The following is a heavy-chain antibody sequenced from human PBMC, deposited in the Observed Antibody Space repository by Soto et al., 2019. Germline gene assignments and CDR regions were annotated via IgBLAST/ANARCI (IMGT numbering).Heavy chain of an antibody. CDR1: GYTFTSYA. J-gene: IGHJ6*03. D-gene: IGHD2-15*01. CDR2: INAGNGNT. CDR3: ARGIYCSGVSCYPPEAYYMVV. V-gene: IGHV1-3*01. Sequence: GASVKVSCKASGYTFTSYAMHWVRQAPGQRNEWMGWINAGNGNTKYSQKFQGRVTITRDTSASTAYMELSSLRSEDTAVYYCARGIYCSGVSCYPPEAYYMVVWGKGTTVTVSS.